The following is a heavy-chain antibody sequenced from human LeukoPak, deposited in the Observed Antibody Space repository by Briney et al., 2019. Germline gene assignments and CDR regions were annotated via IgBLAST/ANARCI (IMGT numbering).Heavy chain of an antibody. D-gene: IGHD5-18*01. V-gene: IGHV3-7*01. CDR3: ARDTAMVNGWFDP. J-gene: IGHJ5*02. CDR2: INLDGSEK. Sequence: GGSLRLSCTASGFILSTSWMTWVRQAPGKGLEWVANINLDGSEKYYVDSVKGRFTISRDNAKNSLYLQMNSLRAEDTAVYYCARDTAMVNGWFDPWGQGTLVTVSS. CDR1: GFILSTSW.